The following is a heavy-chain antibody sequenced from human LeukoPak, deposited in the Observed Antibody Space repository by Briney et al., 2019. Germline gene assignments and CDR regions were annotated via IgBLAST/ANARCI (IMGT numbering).Heavy chain of an antibody. J-gene: IGHJ4*02. Sequence: GGSLRLSCAASGFTFSSYAMSWVRQAQGKGLDWFSAISASGGSTYYADSVKGRFAISRDNSKNTLFLQMNSLRAEDTAVYYCAKRRYDDSTGYYYFDYWGQGTLVSVSS. V-gene: IGHV3-23*01. CDR1: GFTFSSYA. D-gene: IGHD3-22*01. CDR3: AKRRYDDSTGYYYFDY. CDR2: ISASGGST.